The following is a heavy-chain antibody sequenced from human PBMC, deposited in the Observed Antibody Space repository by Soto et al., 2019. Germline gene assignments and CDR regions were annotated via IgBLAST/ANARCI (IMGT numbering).Heavy chain of an antibody. CDR3: ARDPVAAAGSDY. CDR2: IIPIFGTA. Sequence: SVKVSCKASGGTFSSYAISWVRQAPGQGLEWMGGIIPIFGTANYAQKFQGRVTITADESTSTAYMELSSLRSEDTAVYYCARDPVAAAGSDYWGQGTLVTVSS. V-gene: IGHV1-69*13. J-gene: IGHJ4*02. CDR1: GGTFSSYA. D-gene: IGHD6-13*01.